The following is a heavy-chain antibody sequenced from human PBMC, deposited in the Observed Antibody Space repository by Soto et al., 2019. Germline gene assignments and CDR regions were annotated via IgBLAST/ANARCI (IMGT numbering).Heavy chain of an antibody. J-gene: IGHJ4*02. V-gene: IGHV3-15*01. Sequence: GGSLRLSCAASGFNFGNFGMSWVRQAPGKGLEWVARVKSSVDGGTTDYAAPVQGRFSITRDDSRDTLYLQMNSLKTEDTAVYYCTTDGCIMVRPLFGFWGQGTLVTVSS. CDR2: VKSSVDGGTT. CDR1: GFNFGNFG. D-gene: IGHD3-10*01. CDR3: TTDGCIMVRPLFGF.